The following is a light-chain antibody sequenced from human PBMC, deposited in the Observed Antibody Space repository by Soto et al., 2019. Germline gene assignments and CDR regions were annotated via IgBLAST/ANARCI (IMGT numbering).Light chain of an antibody. CDR1: SSDVGAYNL. CDR2: EVS. J-gene: IGLJ1*01. CDR3: TSYEGGGKYV. V-gene: IGLV2-14*01. Sequence: QSALTQPASVPGSPGQSVTISCTGTSSDVGAYNLVSWYQQYPGKAPKLMIYEVSNRPSGVSNRFSGSKSGNTASLTISGLQAEDEADYYCCTSYEGGGKYVFGTGTKVT.